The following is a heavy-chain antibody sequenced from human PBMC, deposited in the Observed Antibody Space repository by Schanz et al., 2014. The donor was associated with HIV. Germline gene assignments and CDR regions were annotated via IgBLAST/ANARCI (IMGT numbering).Heavy chain of an antibody. Sequence: EVQLLESGGGLVQPGGSLRLSCAASGFTFSSYAMSWVRQAPGKGLEWVSGFSGSGGSTYYADSVKGRFTISRDNSQNTLYLQMNSLRAEDTALHYCAREQYGEHYFDYWGQGTLVTVSS. CDR3: AREQYGEHYFDY. CDR1: GFTFSSYA. V-gene: IGHV3-23*01. D-gene: IGHD3-10*01. CDR2: FSGSGGST. J-gene: IGHJ4*02.